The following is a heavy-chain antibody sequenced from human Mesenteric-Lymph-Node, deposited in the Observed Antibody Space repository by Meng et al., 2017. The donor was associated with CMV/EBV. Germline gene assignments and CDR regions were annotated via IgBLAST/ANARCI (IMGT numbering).Heavy chain of an antibody. Sequence: GESLKISCEGSGFTFDDYNMHWVRQAPEKGLERVSLISWDGGRTYYADSVKGRFTISRDNSKNSLYLQMNSLRSEDTALYYCAKDALGEGAASTEYFQHWGQGTLVTVSS. CDR2: ISWDGGRT. CDR1: GFTFDDYN. D-gene: IGHD1-26*01. CDR3: AKDALGEGAASTEYFQH. V-gene: IGHV3-43*01. J-gene: IGHJ1*01.